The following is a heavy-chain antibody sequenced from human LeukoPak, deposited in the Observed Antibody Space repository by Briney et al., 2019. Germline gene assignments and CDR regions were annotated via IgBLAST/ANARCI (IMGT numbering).Heavy chain of an antibody. CDR1: GGSIPSYY. CDR2: IYHSGSA. D-gene: IGHD5-24*01. CDR3: ARDGDGYVFDY. J-gene: IGHJ4*02. V-gene: IGHV4-59*01. Sequence: SETLSLTRTAPGGSIPSYYWGWIRQPPGKGLEWIGDIYHSGSANYNPSLNSRVTISVDTSKNQFSLKLTSVTAADTAVYYCARDGDGYVFDYWGQGTLVTVSS.